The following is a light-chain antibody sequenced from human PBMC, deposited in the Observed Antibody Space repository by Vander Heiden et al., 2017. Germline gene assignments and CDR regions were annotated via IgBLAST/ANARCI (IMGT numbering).Light chain of an antibody. CDR3: QQSDSTPRT. CDR1: QSISTY. V-gene: IGKV1-39*01. J-gene: IGKJ3*01. Sequence: DIQMTQSPSSLSASVGDRVTMTCPASQSISTYLNWYQQKPGKAPKLLIYYASSRGSGVPSRFSRRGSATAFTLSISRLQFADLATYYCQQSDSTPRTFAHGTKVDIK. CDR2: YAS.